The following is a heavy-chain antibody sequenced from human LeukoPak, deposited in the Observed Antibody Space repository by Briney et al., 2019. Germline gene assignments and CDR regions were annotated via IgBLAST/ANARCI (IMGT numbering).Heavy chain of an antibody. CDR1: GFTFSSYA. J-gene: IGHJ4*02. V-gene: IGHV3-30-3*01. CDR3: ARDRSWGSQCYFDY. CDR2: ISYDGSNK. Sequence: GRSLRLSCAASGFTFSSYAMHWVRQAPGKGLEWVAVISYDGSNKYYADSVKGRFTISRDNSKNTLYLQMNSLRAEDTAVYYCARDRSWGSQCYFDYWGQGTLVTVSS. D-gene: IGHD7-27*01.